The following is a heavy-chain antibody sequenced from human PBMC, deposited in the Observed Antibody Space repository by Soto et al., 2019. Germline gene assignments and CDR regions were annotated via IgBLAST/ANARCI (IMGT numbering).Heavy chain of an antibody. CDR1: GGTFSSYA. CDR3: ARDDGIITPGHNWFDP. V-gene: IGHV1-69*05. J-gene: IGHJ5*02. CDR2: IIPIFGTA. Sequence: QVQLVQSGAEVKKPGSSVKVSCKASGGTFSSYAISCVRQAPGHGLEWMGGIIPIFGTANYAQKFQGRVTITKDEATSRAYMELSSLRSEDTAVYYCARDDGIITPGHNWFDPWGQGTLVAVSS. D-gene: IGHD3-10*01.